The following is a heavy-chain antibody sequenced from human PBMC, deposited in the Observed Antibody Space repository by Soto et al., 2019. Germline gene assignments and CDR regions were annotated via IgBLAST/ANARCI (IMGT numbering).Heavy chain of an antibody. Sequence: QVQLVQSGAEVKKPGASVXXXXXAXGXXXXSXXXXXXRXXXXXXXEWMGWISAYNGNTNYAQKLQGRVTMTTDTSTSTAYMELRSLRSDDTAVYYCAXAPIAAAGRGDAFDIWGQGTMVTVSS. CDR1: GXXXXSXX. J-gene: IGHJ3*02. V-gene: IGHV1-18*01. D-gene: IGHD6-13*01. CDR3: AXAPIAAAGRGDAFDI. CDR2: ISAYNGNT.